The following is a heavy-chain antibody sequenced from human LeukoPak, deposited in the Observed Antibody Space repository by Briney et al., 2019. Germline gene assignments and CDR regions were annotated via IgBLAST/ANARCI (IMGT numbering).Heavy chain of an antibody. CDR1: GGAPSGYF. Sequence: SETLSLTCAVYGGAPSGYFLTWIRQSPGKGLEWIEEMTQSGSTNSNPSLKSRVTVSADTSKNQLSLKLTSVTAADTGVYYCARYPGGGKFDLWGQGTVVTVSA. CDR2: MTQSGST. CDR3: ARYPGGGKFDL. J-gene: IGHJ3*01. D-gene: IGHD3-16*01. V-gene: IGHV4-34*01.